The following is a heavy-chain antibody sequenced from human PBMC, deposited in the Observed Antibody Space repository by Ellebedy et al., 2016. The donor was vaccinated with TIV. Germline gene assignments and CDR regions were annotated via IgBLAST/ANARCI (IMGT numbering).Heavy chain of an antibody. CDR2: IYYSGST. V-gene: IGHV4-39*01. CDR3: ASRALWFGELFSGYFDY. J-gene: IGHJ4*02. CDR1: GGSISSSSSY. Sequence: SETLSLXCTVSGGSISSSSSYWGWIRQPPGKGLEWIGSIYYSGSTYYNPSLKSRVTISVDTSKNQFSLKLSSVTAADTAVYYCASRALWFGELFSGYFDYWGQGTLVTVSS. D-gene: IGHD3-10*01.